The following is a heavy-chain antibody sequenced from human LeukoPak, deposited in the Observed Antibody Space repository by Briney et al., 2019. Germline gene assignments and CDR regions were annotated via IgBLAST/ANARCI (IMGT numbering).Heavy chain of an antibody. CDR1: GFTFSSYA. J-gene: IGHJ4*02. CDR3: AKYPDYGDYPYSAYFDY. Sequence: GGSLRLSCAASGFTFSSYAMSWVRQAPGKGLEWVSAISGSGGSTYYADSVKCRFTISRDNSKNTLYLQMNSLRAEDTAVYYCAKYPDYGDYPYSAYFDYWGQGTLVTVSS. CDR2: ISGSGGST. D-gene: IGHD4-17*01. V-gene: IGHV3-23*01.